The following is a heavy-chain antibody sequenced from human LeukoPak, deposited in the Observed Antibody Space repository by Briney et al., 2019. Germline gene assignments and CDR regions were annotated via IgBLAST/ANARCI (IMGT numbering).Heavy chain of an antibody. Sequence: SETLSLTCTVSGGSISSYYWSWIRQPPGKGLEWIGYIYYSGSTNYNPSLKSRVTISVDTSKNQFSLKLSSVAAADTAVYYCARQLIVVVPAAGNWFDPWGQGTLVTVSS. D-gene: IGHD2-2*01. V-gene: IGHV4-59*08. CDR2: IYYSGST. J-gene: IGHJ5*02. CDR3: ARQLIVVVPAAGNWFDP. CDR1: GGSISSYY.